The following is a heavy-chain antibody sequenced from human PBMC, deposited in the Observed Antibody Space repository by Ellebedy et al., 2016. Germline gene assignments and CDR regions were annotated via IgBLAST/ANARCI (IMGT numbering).Heavy chain of an antibody. CDR3: ARESSSSWYGTREDAFDI. D-gene: IGHD6-13*01. J-gene: IGHJ3*02. CDR2: IWYDGSNK. CDR1: GFTFSSYG. Sequence: GESLKISXAASGFTFSSYGMHWVRQAPGKGLEWVAVIWYDGSNKYYADSVKGRFTISRDNSKNTLYLQMNSLRAEDTAVYYCARESSSSWYGTREDAFDIWGQGTMVTVSS. V-gene: IGHV3-33*01.